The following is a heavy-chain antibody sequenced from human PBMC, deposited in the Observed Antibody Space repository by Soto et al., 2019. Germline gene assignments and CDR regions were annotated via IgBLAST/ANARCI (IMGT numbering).Heavy chain of an antibody. CDR2: IRSKTYGGTA. V-gene: IGHV3-49*03. CDR3: SKLKGTGWPFDY. D-gene: IGHD6-19*01. CDR1: GFTFGDDA. Sequence: SLRLSCTTSGFTFGDDAMSWFRQAPGKGLEWVGLIRSKTYGGTADYAASVKGRFTISRDDSKSIAYLQMNSLKTEDTAVYYCSKLKGTGWPFDYWGQGP. J-gene: IGHJ4*02.